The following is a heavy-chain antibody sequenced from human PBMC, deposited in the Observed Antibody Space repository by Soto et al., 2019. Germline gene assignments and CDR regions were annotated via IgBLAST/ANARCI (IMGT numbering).Heavy chain of an antibody. J-gene: IGHJ4*02. Sequence: PGGSLRLSCAASGFTFSSYAMSWVRQAPGKGLEWVSAISGSGGSTYYADSVKGRFTISRDNSKNTLYLQMTSLRAEDTAVYYCAKGGHSSGPSPLDYWGQGTLVTVSS. CDR3: AKGGHSSGPSPLDY. CDR2: ISGSGGST. D-gene: IGHD6-19*01. V-gene: IGHV3-23*01. CDR1: GFTFSSYA.